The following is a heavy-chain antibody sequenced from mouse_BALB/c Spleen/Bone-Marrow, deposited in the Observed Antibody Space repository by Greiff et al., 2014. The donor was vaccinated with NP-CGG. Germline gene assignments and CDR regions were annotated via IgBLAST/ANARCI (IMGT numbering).Heavy chain of an antibody. D-gene: IGHD1-2*01. J-gene: IGHJ4*01. V-gene: IGHV2-9*02. Sequence: QVQLQQSGPGLVAPSQSLPITCTASGFSLTNYGVHWVRQPPGKGLEWLGVIWADGSTNYNSALMSRLSISKDNSKSQVFFKMNSLQTDDTAMYYCARITTATGAMDYWGQGTSVTVSS. CDR2: IWADGST. CDR3: ARITTATGAMDY. CDR1: GFSLTNYG.